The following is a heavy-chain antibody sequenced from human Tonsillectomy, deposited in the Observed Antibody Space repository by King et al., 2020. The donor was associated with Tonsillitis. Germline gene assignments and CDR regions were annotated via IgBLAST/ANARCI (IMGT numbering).Heavy chain of an antibody. Sequence: TLKESGPTLVKPTQTLTLTCTFSEFSLSTSGVGVGWIRQPPGKTLEWLALIYWDDDKRYSPSLKNRLTITKETFKNQVVLTMTNMDPVDTATYYCARTTIFGVVIIDPFDIWGQGTMVTVSS. V-gene: IGHV2-5*02. J-gene: IGHJ3*02. D-gene: IGHD3-3*01. CDR2: IYWDDDK. CDR1: EFSLSTSGVG. CDR3: ARTTIFGVVIIDPFDI.